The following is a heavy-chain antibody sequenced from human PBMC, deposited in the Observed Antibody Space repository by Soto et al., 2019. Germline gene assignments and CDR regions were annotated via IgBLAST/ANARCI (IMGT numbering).Heavy chain of an antibody. J-gene: IGHJ4*02. CDR3: ARHVIGRGFWSGLFDY. CDR1: GGSISSSSYY. CDR2: IYYSGST. D-gene: IGHD3-3*01. Sequence: LSLTCTVSGGSISSSSYYWGWIRQPPGKGLEWIGSIYYSGSTYYNPSLKSRVTISVDTSKNQFSLKLSSVTAADTAVYYCARHVIGRGFWSGLFDYWGQGTLVTVSS. V-gene: IGHV4-39*01.